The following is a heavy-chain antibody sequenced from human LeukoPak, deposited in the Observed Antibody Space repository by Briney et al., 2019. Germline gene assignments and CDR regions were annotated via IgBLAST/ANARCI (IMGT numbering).Heavy chain of an antibody. V-gene: IGHV3-48*04. CDR1: GFTSNYYS. CDR2: ISSGSHTI. Sequence: SGGSLRLSCEASGFTSNYYSMNWVRQAPGKGLEWVSYISSGSHTIYSGDSVKGRFTISRDNAKNSLFLQMRSLRAEDTAVYYCTTDPATCSGGTCSDNYWGQGTLVTVSS. CDR3: TTDPATCSGGTCSDNY. J-gene: IGHJ4*02. D-gene: IGHD2-15*01.